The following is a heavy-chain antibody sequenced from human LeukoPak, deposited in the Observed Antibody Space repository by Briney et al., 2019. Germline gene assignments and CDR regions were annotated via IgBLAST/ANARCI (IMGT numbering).Heavy chain of an antibody. V-gene: IGHV5-51*01. J-gene: IGHJ4*02. Sequence: GASLKISCKDSGYSFISYWIGWVRQMPGKGLEWMGIIYHGDSDTRYSPSFQGQVTISADKSINTAYLQWSSLKASDTAIYYCARRGEAMDPFDYWGQGTLVTVCS. CDR2: IYHGDSDT. CDR1: GYSFISYW. D-gene: IGHD5-18*01. CDR3: ARRGEAMDPFDY.